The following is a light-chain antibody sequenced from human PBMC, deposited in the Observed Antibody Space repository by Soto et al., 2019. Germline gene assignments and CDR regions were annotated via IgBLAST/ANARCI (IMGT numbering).Light chain of an antibody. CDR2: GAS. CDR1: QRVSSRY. Sequence: EIVLTQSPGTLSLSPGERASLSCSASQRVSSRYLAWYQQRPGQAPRLLIYGASSRATGIPDRFSGSGSGTDFTLTISRLEPEDFVVFYCYQYGSTPPTFGQRAKVDIK. J-gene: IGKJ1*01. V-gene: IGKV3-20*01. CDR3: YQYGSTPPT.